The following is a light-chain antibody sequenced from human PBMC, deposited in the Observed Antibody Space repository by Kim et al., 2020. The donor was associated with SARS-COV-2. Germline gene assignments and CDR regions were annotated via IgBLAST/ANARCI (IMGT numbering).Light chain of an antibody. J-gene: IGKJ4*01. CDR2: LTS. Sequence: DIVMTQSPLSLSVTPGEAASISCRSSQSPLHSDGYNYVDWYVQKPGHSPQLLIYLTSYRASGVPDRFSGSGSGTDFTLKISRVEAEDAGLYYCMQTLHTPLSFGGGTKLEIK. V-gene: IGKV2-28*01. CDR3: MQTLHTPLS. CDR1: QSPLHSDGYNY.